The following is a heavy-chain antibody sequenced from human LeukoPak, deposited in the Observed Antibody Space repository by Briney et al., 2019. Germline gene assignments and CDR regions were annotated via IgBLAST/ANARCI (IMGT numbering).Heavy chain of an antibody. CDR1: GYTFTGYY. CDR2: ITTYNGHT. J-gene: IGHJ5*02. CDR3: ARAITMIVVGTSWWFDP. Sequence: ASVKVSCKASGYTFTGYYMHWVRQAPGQGLEWMGWITTYNGHTNYAQKFQGRVTMTTDTSTSTASMELSSLRSEDTAVYYCARAITMIVVGTSWWFDPWGQGTLVTVSS. D-gene: IGHD3-22*01. V-gene: IGHV1/OR15-2*02.